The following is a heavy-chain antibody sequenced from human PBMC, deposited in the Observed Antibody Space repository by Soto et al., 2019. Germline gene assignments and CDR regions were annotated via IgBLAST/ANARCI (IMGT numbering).Heavy chain of an antibody. CDR2: ISYDGSNK. V-gene: IGHV3-30*18. D-gene: IGHD6-6*01. CDR1: GFTFSSYG. Sequence: GGSLRLSCAASGFTFSSYGMHWVRQAPGKGLEWVAVISYDGSNKYYADSVKGRFTISRDNSKNTLYLQMNSLRAEDTAVYYCAKDQGRIAARPGDYYYYGMDVWGQGTTVTVSS. CDR3: AKDQGRIAARPGDYYYYGMDV. J-gene: IGHJ6*02.